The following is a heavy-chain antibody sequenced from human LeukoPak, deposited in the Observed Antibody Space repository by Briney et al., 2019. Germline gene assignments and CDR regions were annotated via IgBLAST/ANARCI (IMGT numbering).Heavy chain of an antibody. CDR1: GYSISSGYY. D-gene: IGHD3-10*01. CDR2: IYHSGST. Sequence: PSETLSLTCTVSGYSISSGYYWGWIRQPPGKGLEWIGSIYHSGSTYYNPSLKSRVTISVDTSKNQFSLKLSSVTAADTAVYYCARVVVRGLNWFDPWGQGTLVTVSS. V-gene: IGHV4-38-2*02. J-gene: IGHJ5*02. CDR3: ARVVVRGLNWFDP.